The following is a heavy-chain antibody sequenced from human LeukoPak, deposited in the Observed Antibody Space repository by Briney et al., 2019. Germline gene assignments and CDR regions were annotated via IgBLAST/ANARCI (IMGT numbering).Heavy chain of an antibody. J-gene: IGHJ6*03. CDR1: GFTFSSYA. V-gene: IGHV3-30-3*01. CDR3: AKDFAPYYYMDV. CDR2: ISYDGSNK. Sequence: GGSLRLSCAASGFTFSSYAMHWVRQAPGKGLEWVAVISYDGSNKYYADSVKGRFTISRDNSKNTLYLQMNSLRAEDTAVYYCAKDFAPYYYMDVWGKGTTVTVSS.